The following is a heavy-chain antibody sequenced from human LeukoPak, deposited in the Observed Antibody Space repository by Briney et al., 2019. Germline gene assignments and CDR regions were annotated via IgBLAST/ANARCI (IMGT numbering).Heavy chain of an antibody. CDR3: AMGPGRELLLEGLLDYFDY. D-gene: IGHD1-26*01. J-gene: IGHJ4*02. Sequence: ASVKVSCKASGYTFTSYGISWVRQAPGQGLEWMGWISAYNGNTNYAQKLQGRVTMTTDTSTSTAYMELRSLRSDDTAVYYCAMGPGRELLLEGLLDYFDYWGQGTLVTVSS. V-gene: IGHV1-18*01. CDR1: GYTFTSYG. CDR2: ISAYNGNT.